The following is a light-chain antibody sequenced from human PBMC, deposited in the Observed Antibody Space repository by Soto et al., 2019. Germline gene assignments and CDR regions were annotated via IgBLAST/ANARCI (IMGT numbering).Light chain of an antibody. CDR1: QSVSNK. Sequence: EVVMTQSPATLSVSPGESGILSCMASQSVSNKLAWYQQRPGQAPRLLMYGVSTRATGVSARFSGSGFGTRFTLTINSLQSDDFAVYYCQQYASAPQTFGQGTKVEIK. CDR2: GVS. V-gene: IGKV3-15*01. CDR3: QQYASAPQT. J-gene: IGKJ1*01.